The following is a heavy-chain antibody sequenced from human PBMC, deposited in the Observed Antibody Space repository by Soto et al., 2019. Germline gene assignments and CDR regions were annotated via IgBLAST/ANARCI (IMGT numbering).Heavy chain of an antibody. Sequence: SETLSLTCTVSGGPIRSYCWSWIRQPPGKGLEGIGYIYDSGNTDYNPSLKSRVTISVDTSKNQFSLELSSVTTADTAVYYCARGGGKYYYESSGHSNHAMDVWCQGTTVTVSS. J-gene: IGHJ6*02. CDR3: ARGGGKYYYESSGHSNHAMDV. CDR1: GGPIRSYC. V-gene: IGHV4-59*01. CDR2: IYDSGNT. D-gene: IGHD3-22*01.